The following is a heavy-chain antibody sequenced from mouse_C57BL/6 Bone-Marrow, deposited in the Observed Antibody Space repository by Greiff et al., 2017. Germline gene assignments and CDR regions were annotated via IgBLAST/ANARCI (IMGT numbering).Heavy chain of an antibody. Sequence: QVQLQQSGAELVKPGASVKVSCKASGYTFTSYWMHWVKQRPGQGLEWIGRIHPSDSDTNYNQKFKGPSTFTVDKSSSPANMQLSSLTSEVSAVFYCARSRAWFAYWGQGTRVTVSA. CDR1: GYTFTSYW. V-gene: IGHV1-74*01. CDR3: ARSRAWFAY. J-gene: IGHJ3*01. CDR2: IHPSDSDT.